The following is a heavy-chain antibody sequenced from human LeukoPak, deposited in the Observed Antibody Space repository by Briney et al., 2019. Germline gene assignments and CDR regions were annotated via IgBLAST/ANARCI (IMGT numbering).Heavy chain of an antibody. J-gene: IGHJ4*02. D-gene: IGHD3-22*01. CDR1: GFSLSSSGMR. CDR3: ATATGAYDSSGYYDYFDY. CDR2: IDWDDDK. V-gene: IGHV2-70*04. Sequence: SGPALVKPTQTLTLTCTLSGFSLSSSGMRVSWIRQPPGKALDWLARIDWDDDKFYSTSLKTRLTISKDTSKHQVVLTMTNMDPVDTATYYCATATGAYDSSGYYDYFDYWGQGTLVTVSS.